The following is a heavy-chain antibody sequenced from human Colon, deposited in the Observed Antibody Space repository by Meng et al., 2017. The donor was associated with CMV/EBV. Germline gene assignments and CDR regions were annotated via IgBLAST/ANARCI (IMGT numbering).Heavy chain of an antibody. CDR2: ISSGSGII. J-gene: IGHJ4*02. D-gene: IGHD6-6*01. Sequence: AAPGFAVASSVKNWVRQAAGKRLEWVSPISSGSGIIHYPGSVKGQFTVSRDNFKNTVSLQLTSLRAEDTAIYYCARHNSSFYAPYDCWGQGTLVTVSS. CDR1: GFAVASSV. CDR3: ARHNSSFYAPYDC. V-gene: IGHV3-23*01.